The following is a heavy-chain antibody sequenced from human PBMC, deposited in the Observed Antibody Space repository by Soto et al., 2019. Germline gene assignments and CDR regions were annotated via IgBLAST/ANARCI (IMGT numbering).Heavy chain of an antibody. CDR2: IYYSGST. J-gene: IGHJ4*02. Sequence: QVQLQESGPGLVKPSETLSLTCTVSGGSISSYYWSWIRHPPGKGLGWIGYIYYSGSTNYNPSLKSRVTLSVDTSKNQFSLKLSSVTAADTAVYYCAALPEGYGDPFDYWGQGTLVTVSS. V-gene: IGHV4-59*08. CDR3: AALPEGYGDPFDY. CDR1: GGSISSYY. D-gene: IGHD4-17*01.